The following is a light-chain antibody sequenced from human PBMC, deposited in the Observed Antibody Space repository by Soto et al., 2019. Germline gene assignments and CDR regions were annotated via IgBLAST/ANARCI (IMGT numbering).Light chain of an antibody. Sequence: DVVLTQSPLSLPVTLGQPASISCSSIQILVYSDGNTYLNWFQQRPGQSPRRLIYKVSNRDSGVPDRFSGSGSGTDFTLKISRVEAEDVGVYYCMQGTNWRTFGQGTKVDIK. CDR2: KVS. J-gene: IGKJ1*01. V-gene: IGKV2-30*01. CDR1: QILVYSDGNTY. CDR3: MQGTNWRT.